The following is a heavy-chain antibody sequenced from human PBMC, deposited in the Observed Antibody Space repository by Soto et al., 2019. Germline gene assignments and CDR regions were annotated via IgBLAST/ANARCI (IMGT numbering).Heavy chain of an antibody. CDR3: ARLRMATNNYKWFDP. Sequence: SQTLSLTCSVSGAALNSGNYYWSGIRQVQGTGLEWIGHIYVTGAVDYNPSLRDRITISQDTSERQFSLNLRLVTAADTAVYYCARLRMATNNYKWFDPWGQGTLVGVSS. CDR2: IYVTGAV. D-gene: IGHD5-12*01. V-gene: IGHV4-31*03. J-gene: IGHJ5*02. CDR1: GAALNSGNYY.